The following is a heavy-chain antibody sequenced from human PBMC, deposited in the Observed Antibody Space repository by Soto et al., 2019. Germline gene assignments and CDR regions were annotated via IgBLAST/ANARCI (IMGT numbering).Heavy chain of an antibody. Sequence: SETLSLTCTVSGGSISSYYWSWIRQPPGKGLEWIGYIYYSGSTNYNPSLKSRVTISVDTSKNQFSLKLSSVTAADTAVYYCARRTLVAGFDYWGQGTLVTVSS. CDR3: ARRTLVAGFDY. CDR1: GGSISSYY. J-gene: IGHJ4*02. D-gene: IGHD6-19*01. CDR2: IYYSGST. V-gene: IGHV4-59*01.